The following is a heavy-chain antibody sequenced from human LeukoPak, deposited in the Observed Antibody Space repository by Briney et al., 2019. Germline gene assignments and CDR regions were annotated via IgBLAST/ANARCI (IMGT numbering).Heavy chain of an antibody. J-gene: IGHJ6*02. Sequence: GGSLKISCKGSGCSFTSYWIGWVRQMPGKGLEWMGIIYPGDSDTRYSPSFQGQVTISADKSISTAYLQWSSLKASDTAMYYCARVRSSRHYYYGMDVWGQGTTVTVSS. CDR3: ARVRSSRHYYYGMDV. D-gene: IGHD6-13*01. CDR2: IYPGDSDT. CDR1: GCSFTSYW. V-gene: IGHV5-51*01.